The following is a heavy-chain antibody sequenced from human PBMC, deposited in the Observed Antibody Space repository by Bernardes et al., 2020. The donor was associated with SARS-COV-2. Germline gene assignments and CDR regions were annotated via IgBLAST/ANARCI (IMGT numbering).Heavy chain of an antibody. D-gene: IGHD6-19*01. Sequence: AQLKVGCKASGYTFTGYYMHWVRQAPGQGLEWMGWINPNSGGTNYAQKFQGWVTMTRDTSISTAYMELSRLRSDDTAVYYCARDRWSVVAGSTYYYYGMDVWGQGTTVTVSS. CDR2: INPNSGGT. CDR3: ARDRWSVVAGSTYYYYGMDV. CDR1: GYTFTGYY. V-gene: IGHV1-2*04. J-gene: IGHJ6*02.